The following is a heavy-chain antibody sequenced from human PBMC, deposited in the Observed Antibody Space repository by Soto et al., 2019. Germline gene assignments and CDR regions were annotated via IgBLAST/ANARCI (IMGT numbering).Heavy chain of an antibody. V-gene: IGHV3-30*18. CDR3: AKDRVIQLLPIWPDP. CDR2: VSSDGNNK. J-gene: IGHJ5*02. Sequence: QEHLVESGGGVAQAGTSLRLSCAASGFRFSSYGMHWVRQAPGKGLEWVAFVSSDGNNKYYADSVKGRFTISRDNSKSTMFLQVDSLRVDDTAIYYCAKDRVIQLLPIWPDPWGQGTLVTVSS. D-gene: IGHD2-2*01. CDR1: GFRFSSYG.